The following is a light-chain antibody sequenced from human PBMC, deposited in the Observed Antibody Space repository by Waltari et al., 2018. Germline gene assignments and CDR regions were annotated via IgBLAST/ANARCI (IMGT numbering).Light chain of an antibody. CDR1: SSDVGGYNH. CDR3: SSYTSSSTRVV. CDR2: EVS. V-gene: IGLV2-14*01. Sequence: QSALTQPASVSGSPGQSITISCTGTSSDVGGYNHVSRYQQHPGKAPKLLIYEVSDRPSGVSNRFSGSKSGNTASLTISGLQAEDETDYYCSSYTSSSTRVVFGGGTKLTVL. J-gene: IGLJ2*01.